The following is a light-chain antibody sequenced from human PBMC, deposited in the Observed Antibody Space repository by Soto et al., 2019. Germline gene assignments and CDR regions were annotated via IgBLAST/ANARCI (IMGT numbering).Light chain of an antibody. CDR2: DAS. CDR3: HQYGSSRLT. CDR1: QSVSATC. V-gene: IGKV3-20*01. Sequence: EIVLTQSPGTLSLSPGERATLSCRASQSVSATCLAWYQQKPGQAPRLLIYDASSRATGIPDRFSGSGSGTEFTLTISRLEPEDFAVYYCHQYGSSRLTLGGGTKVEIK. J-gene: IGKJ4*01.